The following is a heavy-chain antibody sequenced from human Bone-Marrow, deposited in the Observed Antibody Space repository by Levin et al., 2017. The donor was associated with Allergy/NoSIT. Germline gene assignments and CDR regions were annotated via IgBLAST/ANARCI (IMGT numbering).Heavy chain of an antibody. Sequence: PGGSLRLSCAASGFTFSDFAMHWVRQAPGKGLEWVAVISYDGTNKYYADSVKGRFTISRDNSNNTLYLQMNSLRVEDTAMFYCARGFLPGSGNYGILTWFDPWGQGTLVTVSS. D-gene: IGHD3-10*01. V-gene: IGHV3-30-3*01. CDR1: GFTFSDFA. CDR2: ISYDGTNK. CDR3: ARGFLPGSGNYGILTWFDP. J-gene: IGHJ5*02.